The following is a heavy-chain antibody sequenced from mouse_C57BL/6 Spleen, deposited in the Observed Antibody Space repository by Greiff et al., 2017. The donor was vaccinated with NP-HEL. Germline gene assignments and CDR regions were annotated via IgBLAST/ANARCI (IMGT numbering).Heavy chain of an antibody. Sequence: EVKLVESGGGLVQPGGSLKLSCAASGFTFSDYGMAWVRQAPRKGPEWVAFISNLAYSIYYADTVTGRFTISRENAKNTLYLEMSSLRSEDTAMYYGARRENDYGPYAMDYRGQGTSVTVSS. J-gene: IGHJ4*01. V-gene: IGHV5-15*01. CDR3: ARRENDYGPYAMDY. CDR2: ISNLAYSI. D-gene: IGHD2-4*01. CDR1: GFTFSDYG.